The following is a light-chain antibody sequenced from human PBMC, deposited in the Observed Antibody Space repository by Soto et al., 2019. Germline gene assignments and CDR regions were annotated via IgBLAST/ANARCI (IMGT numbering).Light chain of an antibody. Sequence: ETVMTQSPATLSVSPGERATLSCRASQSVNSNLAWYQQKLGQAPRVLIYGASTRATGIPARFSGSGSETEFILTIRSLQSEDFAVYYCKHYNTWPWTFGQGTKVDIK. V-gene: IGKV3-15*01. CDR2: GAS. CDR1: QSVNSN. J-gene: IGKJ1*01. CDR3: KHYNTWPWT.